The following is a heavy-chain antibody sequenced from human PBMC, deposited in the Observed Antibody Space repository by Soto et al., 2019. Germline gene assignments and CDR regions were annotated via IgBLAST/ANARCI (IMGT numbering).Heavy chain of an antibody. J-gene: IGHJ6*02. CDR3: ARELPHARGRYMDV. CDR2: INHRGSV. CDR1: GASLSINDSY. D-gene: IGHD3-16*01. Sequence: SETLSLTCTVSGASLSINDSYWTWIRQRPGQGLEWTGYINHRGSVYYNPSLKSRATMSVDTSKNQFSLNLASVTAADTAVYYCARELPHARGRYMDVWRQGTTVTVSS. V-gene: IGHV4-31*03.